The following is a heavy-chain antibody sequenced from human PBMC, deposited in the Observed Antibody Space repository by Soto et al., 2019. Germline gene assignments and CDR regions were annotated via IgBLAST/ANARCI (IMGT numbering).Heavy chain of an antibody. V-gene: IGHV3-33*08. D-gene: IGHD4-17*01. J-gene: IGHJ6*02. CDR3: ARDCYGDYVRFYYYYYGMDV. Sequence: PGGSLRLSCAASGFTFSSYGMHWVRQAPGKGLEWVAVIWYDGSNKYYADSVKGRFTISRDKSKNTPYLQMNSLRAEDTAVYYCARDCYGDYVRFYYYYYGMDVWGQGTTVTVSS. CDR1: GFTFSSYG. CDR2: IWYDGSNK.